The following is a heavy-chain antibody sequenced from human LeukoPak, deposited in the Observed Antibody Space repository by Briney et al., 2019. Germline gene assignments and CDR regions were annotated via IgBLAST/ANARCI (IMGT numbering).Heavy chain of an antibody. V-gene: IGHV4-30-2*01. CDR1: GGSISSGGYS. CDR3: ARTSDAASEAFDI. CDR2: IYHSGST. Sequence: SQTLSLTCAVSGGSISSGGYSWSWIRQPPGKGLEWIGYIYHSGSTYYNPSLKSRVTISVDRSKNQFSLKLSSVTAADTAVYYCARTSDAASEAFDIWGQGTMVTVSS. J-gene: IGHJ3*02.